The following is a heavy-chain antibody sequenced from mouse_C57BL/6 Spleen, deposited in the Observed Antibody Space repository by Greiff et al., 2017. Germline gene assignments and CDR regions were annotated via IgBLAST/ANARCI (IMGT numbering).Heavy chain of an antibody. CDR2: IDPANGNT. CDR1: GFNIKNTY. J-gene: IGHJ2*01. Sequence: EVQLVESVAELVRPGASVKLSCTASGFNIKNTYMHWVKQRPEQGLEWIGRIDPANGNTNYAPKFKGKATITADTSSNTAYLQRSSLTAEDTAIYCCARSGYGVCFDYWGQGTTLTVSS. D-gene: IGHD1-1*01. CDR3: ARSGYGVCFDY. V-gene: IGHV14-3*01.